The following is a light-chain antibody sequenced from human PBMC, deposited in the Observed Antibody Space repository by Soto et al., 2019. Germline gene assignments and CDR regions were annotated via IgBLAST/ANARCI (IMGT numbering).Light chain of an antibody. CDR3: MQVPQNFS. CDR1: QSLLHSNGYNY. Sequence: DLVMTQSPLSLPVTPGEPASISCRSNQSLLHSNGYNYLDWYLQKPGKSPQLLFYLASNRASGGPDMFSCSVSGTHITLTISRVEAEYVGVYYCMQVPQNFSVGPATKGDIK. V-gene: IGKV2-28*01. J-gene: IGKJ3*01. CDR2: LAS.